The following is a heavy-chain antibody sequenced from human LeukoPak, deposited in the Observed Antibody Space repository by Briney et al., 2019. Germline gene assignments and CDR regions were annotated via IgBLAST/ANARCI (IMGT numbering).Heavy chain of an antibody. Sequence: GGSLRLSCAASGFTFSSYAMSWVRQAPGKGLVWVSAISGSGGSTYYADSVKGRFTISRDNSKNTLYLQMNSLRAEDTAVYYCAKDPGGLAMIVVNDDYWGQGTLVTVSS. CDR3: AKDPGGLAMIVVNDDY. CDR2: ISGSGGST. J-gene: IGHJ4*02. V-gene: IGHV3-23*01. D-gene: IGHD3-22*01. CDR1: GFTFSSYA.